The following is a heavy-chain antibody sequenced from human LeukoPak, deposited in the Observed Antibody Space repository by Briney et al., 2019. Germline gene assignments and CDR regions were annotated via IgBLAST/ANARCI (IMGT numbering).Heavy chain of an antibody. D-gene: IGHD3-22*01. CDR1: GFTLDDYA. V-gene: IGHV3-9*03. J-gene: IGHJ4*02. CDR2: ISWNSVNI. Sequence: SGGSLRLSCAASGFTLDDYAMHWVRQAPGKGLEWVSGISWNSVNIGYADSVKGRFTISRDNARNSLYLQMNRLRAEDMALYYCAKGTMIVVAVGDYFDYWGQGTLVTVSS. CDR3: AKGTMIVVAVGDYFDY.